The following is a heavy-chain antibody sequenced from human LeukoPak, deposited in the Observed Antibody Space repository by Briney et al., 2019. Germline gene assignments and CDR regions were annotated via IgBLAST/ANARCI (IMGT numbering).Heavy chain of an antibody. CDR3: AKGAGTYFYDSSGYAGD. V-gene: IGHV3-23*01. D-gene: IGHD3-22*01. J-gene: IGHJ4*02. Sequence: GGTLRLSCAASGFSFSSYGMNWVRQAPGKGLEWVSSISGSGGSSYYTESVKGRFTISRHNSKKTLYLQMKNLRAEDTAVYYCAKGAGTYFYDSSGYAGDWGQGTLVTVSS. CDR1: GFSFSSYG. CDR2: ISGSGGSS.